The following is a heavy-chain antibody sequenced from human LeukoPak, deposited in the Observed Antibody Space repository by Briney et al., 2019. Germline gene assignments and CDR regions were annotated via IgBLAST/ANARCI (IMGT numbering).Heavy chain of an antibody. J-gene: IGHJ4*02. V-gene: IGHV1-69*02. CDR1: GGTFSRYS. CDR3: ARSDYYGSGSYYYRGY. CDR2: IIPVLDIV. Sequence: SVKVSCKASGGTFSRYSITWVRQAPGQGLEWMGRIIPVLDIVNYAQKFQGRVTITADKSTSTAYMELSSLRSEDTAVYYCARSDYYGSGSYYYRGYWGQGTLVTVSS. D-gene: IGHD3-10*01.